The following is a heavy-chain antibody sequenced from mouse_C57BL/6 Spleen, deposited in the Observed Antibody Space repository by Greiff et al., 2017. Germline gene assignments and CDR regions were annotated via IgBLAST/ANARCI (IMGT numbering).Heavy chain of an antibody. CDR3: ARSDSSGLYYFDY. D-gene: IGHD3-2*02. CDR1: GYAFSSSW. CDR2: SYPGDGDT. V-gene: IGHV1-82*01. Sequence: QVQLQQSGPELVKPGASVKISCKASGYAFSSSWMNWVKQRPGKGLEWIGRSYPGDGDTNYNGKFKGKATLTADKSSSTAYMQLSSLTSEDSAVYFCARSDSSGLYYFDYWGQGTTLTVSS. J-gene: IGHJ2*01.